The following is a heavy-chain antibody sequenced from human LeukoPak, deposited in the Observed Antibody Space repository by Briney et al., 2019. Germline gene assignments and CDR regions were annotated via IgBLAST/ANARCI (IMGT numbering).Heavy chain of an antibody. CDR3: ATETWKD. D-gene: IGHD1-1*01. Sequence: GESLRLSCAASGFAVNSYYMSWVRQAPGKGLEWVSAVFRDGSTSHADSVKGRFTISRDNSRNTVHLQMNSLRAEDTAVYYCATETWKDWGQGTLVTVSS. V-gene: IGHV3-53*01. CDR2: VFRDGST. J-gene: IGHJ4*02. CDR1: GFAVNSYY.